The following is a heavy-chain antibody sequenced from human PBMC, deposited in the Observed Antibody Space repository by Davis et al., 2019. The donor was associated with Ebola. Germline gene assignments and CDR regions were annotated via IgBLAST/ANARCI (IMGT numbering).Heavy chain of an antibody. Sequence: ASVKVSCKASGYTFTSYYMHWVRQAPGQGLEWMGIINPSGGSTSYAQKFQGRVTMTRDTSTSTVYMELSSLRSEDTAVYYCARDLRGGYIAGWFDPWGQGTLVTVSS. CDR1: GYTFTSYY. J-gene: IGHJ5*02. D-gene: IGHD3-22*01. CDR2: INPSGGST. CDR3: ARDLRGGYIAGWFDP. V-gene: IGHV1-46*01.